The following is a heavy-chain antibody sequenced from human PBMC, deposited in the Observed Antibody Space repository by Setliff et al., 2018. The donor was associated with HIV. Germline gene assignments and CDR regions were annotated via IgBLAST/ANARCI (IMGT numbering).Heavy chain of an antibody. D-gene: IGHD3-3*01. CDR2: IYYSGST. Sequence: PSETLSLTCTVSGDSISSGGSPWTWIRQHPGKGLEWIGYIYYSGSTYYNPSLRSRVTISVDTSKNHFSLKLSSVTAADTAVFYCARVPFTTGFDYWGQGILVTVSS. J-gene: IGHJ4*02. CDR1: GDSISSGGSP. V-gene: IGHV4-31*03. CDR3: ARVPFTTGFDY.